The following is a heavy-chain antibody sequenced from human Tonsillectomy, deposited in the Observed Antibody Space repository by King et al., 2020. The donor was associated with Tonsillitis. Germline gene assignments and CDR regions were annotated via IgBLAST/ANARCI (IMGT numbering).Heavy chain of an antibody. Sequence: QLVQSGGGLVQPGRSLRLSCTASGFNFRNYAVSWFRQAPGKGLEWVGFIRSIAYGGTTEYAASVKGRFTISRDDSKSIAYLHMNSLKTEDTSVYYCSITYKNYFDHGGQGTLVTVSS. V-gene: IGHV3-49*03. CDR2: IRSIAYGGTT. D-gene: IGHD1-14*01. CDR3: SITYKNYFDH. CDR1: GFNFRNYA. J-gene: IGHJ4*02.